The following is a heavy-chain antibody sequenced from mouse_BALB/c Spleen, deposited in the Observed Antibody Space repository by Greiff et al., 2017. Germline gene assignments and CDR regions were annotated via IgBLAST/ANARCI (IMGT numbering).Heavy chain of an antibody. CDR1: GFNIKDYY. V-gene: IGHV14-4*02. CDR3: NGMTTVVGGGFAY. Sequence: VQLQQSGAELVRPGASVKLSCTASGFNIKDYYMHWVKQRPEQGLEWIGWIDPENGDTEYAPKFQGKATMTADTSSNTAYLQLSILTSEDTAVYYCNGMTTVVGGGFAYWGQGTLVTVSA. CDR2: IDPENGDT. J-gene: IGHJ3*01. D-gene: IGHD1-1*01.